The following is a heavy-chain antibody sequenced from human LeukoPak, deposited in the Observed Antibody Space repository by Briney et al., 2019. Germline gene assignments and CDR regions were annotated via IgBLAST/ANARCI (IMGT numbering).Heavy chain of an antibody. CDR2: IKQDGSEK. CDR1: GFIFSNYW. Sequence: GGSLRLSCAASGFIFSNYWMTWVRQAPGKGLEWVANIKQDGSEKFYVDSVKGRFTISRDNAKNSLHLQMNSLRAEDTAVYYCARDPYYYESSGYFFGAFDIWGQGTMVTVSS. J-gene: IGHJ3*02. V-gene: IGHV3-7*01. CDR3: ARDPYYYESSGYFFGAFDI. D-gene: IGHD3-22*01.